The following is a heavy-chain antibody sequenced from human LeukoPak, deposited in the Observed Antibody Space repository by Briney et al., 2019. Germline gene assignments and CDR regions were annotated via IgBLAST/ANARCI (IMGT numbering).Heavy chain of an antibody. Sequence: PGGSLRLSCAASGFTFSRYAIHWVRQAPGKGLEWVAVISYDGSSKYYADSVKGRFTISRDNSKDTLYMQMNSLRAEDTAVYYCARDPGYCSGSSCYYFDYWGQGTLVTVSS. CDR1: GFTFSRYA. D-gene: IGHD2-15*01. CDR3: ARDPGYCSGSSCYYFDY. J-gene: IGHJ4*02. V-gene: IGHV3-30*04. CDR2: ISYDGSSK.